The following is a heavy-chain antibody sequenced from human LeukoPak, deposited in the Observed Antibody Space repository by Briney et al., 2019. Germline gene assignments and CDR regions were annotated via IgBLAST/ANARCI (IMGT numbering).Heavy chain of an antibody. CDR2: ISSSSSYI. V-gene: IGHV3-21*01. CDR3: AREDYDFWSGLALGAFDI. Sequence: GGSLRLSCAASGFTVSSNYMSWVRQAPGKGLEWVSSISSSSSYIYYADSVKGRFTISRDNAKNSLYLQMNSLRAEDTAVYYCAREDYDFWSGLALGAFDIWGQGTMVTVSS. J-gene: IGHJ3*02. CDR1: GFTVSSNY. D-gene: IGHD3-3*01.